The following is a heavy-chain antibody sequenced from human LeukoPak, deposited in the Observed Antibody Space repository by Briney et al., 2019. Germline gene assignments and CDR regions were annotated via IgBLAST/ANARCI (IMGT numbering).Heavy chain of an antibody. CDR2: IYYSGST. V-gene: IGHV4-59*01. D-gene: IGHD3-3*01. CDR3: ARVGYYDFWSGYQYYFDY. J-gene: IGHJ4*02. Sequence: SETLSLTCTVSGGSISSYYWSWIWQPPGKGLEWIGYIYYSGSTNYNPSLKSRVTISVDTSKNQFSLKLSSVTAADTAVYYCARVGYYDFWSGYQYYFDYWGQGTLVTVSS. CDR1: GGSISSYY.